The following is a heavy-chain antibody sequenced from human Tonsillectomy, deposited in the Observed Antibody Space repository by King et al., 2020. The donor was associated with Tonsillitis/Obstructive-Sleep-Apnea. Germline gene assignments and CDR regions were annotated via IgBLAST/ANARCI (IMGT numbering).Heavy chain of an antibody. V-gene: IGHV5-51*01. CDR2: IYPGDSDT. D-gene: IGHD3/OR15-3a*01. CDR1: GYSFTSYW. J-gene: IGHJ6*03. Sequence: QLVQSGAEVKKPGESLKISCKGSGYSFTSYWIGWVRQMPGKGLEWMGIIYPGDSDTRYSPSFQGQVTISVDKSISTAYLQWSSLKASDTAIYYCARRWVDSKWPYYYYYMDVWGKGTTVTVSS. CDR3: ARRWVDSKWPYYYYYMDV.